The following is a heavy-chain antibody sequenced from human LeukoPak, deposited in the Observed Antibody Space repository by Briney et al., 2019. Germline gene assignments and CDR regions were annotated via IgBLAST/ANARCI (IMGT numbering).Heavy chain of an antibody. J-gene: IGHJ4*02. CDR3: ATDFYRGRQFDY. CDR2: ISAYSGST. CDR1: GYTFTTYG. D-gene: IGHD2/OR15-2a*01. V-gene: IGHV1-18*01. Sequence: ASVKVSCKTSGYTFTTYGITWVRQAPGQGLEWMGWISAYSGSTNTPNNVNTKQAQKFQGRVTMTEDTSTATAYMDLSSLRPDDTAVYYCATDFYRGRQFDYWGQGTLVTVSS.